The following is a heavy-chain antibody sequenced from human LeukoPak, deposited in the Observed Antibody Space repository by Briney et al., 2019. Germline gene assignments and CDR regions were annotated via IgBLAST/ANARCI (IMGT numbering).Heavy chain of an antibody. D-gene: IGHD3-10*01. CDR2: ISSSSSYI. CDR3: ARGITMVRGVINLDY. CDR1: GFTFSSYS. V-gene: IGHV3-21*01. J-gene: IGHJ4*02. Sequence: GGSLRLSCAASGFTFSSYSMTWVRQAPGKGLEWVSSISSSSSYIYYADSVKGRFTISRDNAKNSLYLQMNSLRAEDTAVYYCARGITMVRGVINLDYWGQGTLVTVSS.